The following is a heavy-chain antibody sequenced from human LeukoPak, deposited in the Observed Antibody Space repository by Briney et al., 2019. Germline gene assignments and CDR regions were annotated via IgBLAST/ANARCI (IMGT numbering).Heavy chain of an antibody. V-gene: IGHV4-34*01. J-gene: IGHJ5*02. Sequence: SEILSLTCAVYGGSFSGYYWSWIRQPPGKGLEWIGEINHSGSTNYNPSLKSRVTISVDTSKNQFSLKLSSVTAADTAVYYCARGRSSSSPWFDPWGQGTLVTVSS. CDR2: INHSGST. CDR3: ARGRSSSSPWFDP. CDR1: GGSFSGYY. D-gene: IGHD6-6*01.